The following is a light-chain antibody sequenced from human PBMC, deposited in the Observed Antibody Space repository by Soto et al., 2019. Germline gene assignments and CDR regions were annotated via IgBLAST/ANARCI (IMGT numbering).Light chain of an antibody. CDR1: SSDVGYYKY. J-gene: IGLJ2*01. Sequence: QSVLTQPPSASGSPGQSVTISCTGTSSDVGYYKYVSWYQQHPGKVPKLMIYEVNKRPSGVPDRFSGSKSGNTASLTVSGLQAEDEADYYCSSYAGRNSLLFGGGTKLTVL. CDR3: SSYAGRNSLL. CDR2: EVN. V-gene: IGLV2-8*01.